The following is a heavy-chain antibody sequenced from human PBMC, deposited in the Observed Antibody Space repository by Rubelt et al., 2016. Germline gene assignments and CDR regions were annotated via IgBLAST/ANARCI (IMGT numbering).Heavy chain of an antibody. Sequence: QVQLQESGPGLVKPSETLSLTCTVSGGSISSYHWSWIRQPPGKGLEWIGYIYYSGSTNYNPSLKSRVTISVDTSKNQFSLKLSSVTAADTAVYYGARRASNSVGFDYGMDVWGQGTTVTVSS. CDR2: IYYSGST. CDR1: GGSISSYH. D-gene: IGHD3-10*01. CDR3: ARRASNSVGFDYGMDV. V-gene: IGHV4-59*08. J-gene: IGHJ6*02.